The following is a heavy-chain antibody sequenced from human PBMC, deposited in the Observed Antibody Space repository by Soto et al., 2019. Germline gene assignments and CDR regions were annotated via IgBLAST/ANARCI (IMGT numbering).Heavy chain of an antibody. CDR1: GYSFTNYG. CDR3: ARDRGVAPPVAGNTHYYYYMDV. V-gene: IGHV1-18*01. J-gene: IGHJ6*03. Sequence: QDQLVQSGVEVKKPGASVKVSCKASGYSFTNYGITWVRQAPGQGFEWMGWISAYNGNTNYAQKFQSRVTMTTDAYTSTAYLELRSLRSDDTAVYYCARDRGVAPPVAGNTHYYYYMDVWGKGTTVTVSS. D-gene: IGHD6-19*01. CDR2: ISAYNGNT.